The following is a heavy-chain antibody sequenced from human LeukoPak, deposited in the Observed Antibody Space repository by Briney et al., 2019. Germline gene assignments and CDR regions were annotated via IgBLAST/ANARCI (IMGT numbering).Heavy chain of an antibody. J-gene: IGHJ4*02. D-gene: IGHD3-10*01. CDR3: ARGVYGSGDY. CDR1: GGSISSYY. Sequence: SQTLSLTCTVAGGSISSYYWSWIRQPAGKGLEWIGRIYSSGSTTYNPSLKSRVTMSVDTSKNQFSLKLTSVTAADTAVYYCARGVYGSGDYWGQGTLVTVSS. V-gene: IGHV4-4*07. CDR2: IYSSGST.